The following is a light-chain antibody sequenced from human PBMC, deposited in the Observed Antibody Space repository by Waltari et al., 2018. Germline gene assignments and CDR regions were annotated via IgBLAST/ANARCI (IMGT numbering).Light chain of an antibody. Sequence: DIKMNQYPSSLSASVGDRVTITCRASQSSSDYLNWYQQKPGKAPKPLIYAASTLQSGVPSRFSGSGSGTDFALTISSLQPEDFATYYCQQSYSFGQGTRLEIK. J-gene: IGKJ5*01. CDR3: QQSYS. CDR2: AAS. V-gene: IGKV1-39*01. CDR1: QSSSDY.